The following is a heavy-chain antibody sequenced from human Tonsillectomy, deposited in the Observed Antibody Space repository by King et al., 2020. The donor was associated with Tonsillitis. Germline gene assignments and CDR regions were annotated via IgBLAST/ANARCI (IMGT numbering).Heavy chain of an antibody. V-gene: IGHV3-43*02. D-gene: IGHD2-15*01. CDR3: GKDFYCSGGNCYEIDS. Sequence: VQLVESGGGVVQPGGSLRLSCVASGFTFEDYGMHWVRQAPGKGLERVSLISGDGSRTYYVDSVKGRFTISRDSSKNSLYLQMNGLTTDDTAVYYCGKDFYCSGGNCYEIDSWGQGTLVTVSS. CDR1: GFTFEDYG. CDR2: ISGDGSRT. J-gene: IGHJ4*02.